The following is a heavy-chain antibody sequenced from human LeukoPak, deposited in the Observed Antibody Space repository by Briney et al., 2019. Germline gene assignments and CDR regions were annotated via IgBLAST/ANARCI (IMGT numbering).Heavy chain of an antibody. CDR3: ARDRGNRGYSFNN. D-gene: IGHD5-18*01. CDR1: GYTFTDYY. J-gene: IGHJ4*02. CDR2: INPTNGGT. Sequence: ASVKDSRKSSGYTFTDYYIHWVRPAPGQGLEWIGWINPTNGGTNYVQKFQGRVTMTRDTSISTAYMDLSGLKSDDTAVYYCARDRGNRGYSFNNWGQGTLVTVSS. V-gene: IGHV1-2*02.